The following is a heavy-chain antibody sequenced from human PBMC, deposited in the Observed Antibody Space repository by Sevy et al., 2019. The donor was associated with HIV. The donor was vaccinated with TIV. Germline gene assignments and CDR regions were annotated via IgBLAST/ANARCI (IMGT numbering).Heavy chain of an antibody. J-gene: IGHJ3*02. Sequence: ASVKVSCKVSGYTLTELSMHWVRQAPGKGLEWMGGIIPIFGTANYAQKFQGRVTITADESTSTAYMELSSLRSEDTAVYYCVRGRPMDTMIVEGDAFDIWGQGTMVTVSS. D-gene: IGHD3-22*01. CDR2: IIPIFGTA. CDR1: GYTLTELS. CDR3: VRGRPMDTMIVEGDAFDI. V-gene: IGHV1-69*13.